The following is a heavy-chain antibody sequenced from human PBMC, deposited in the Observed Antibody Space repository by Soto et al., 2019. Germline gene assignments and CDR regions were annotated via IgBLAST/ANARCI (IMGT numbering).Heavy chain of an antibody. Sequence: GGSLRLSCAASGFTFSDYYMSWIRQAPGKGLEWISFVSNGGRPIKHADSVRGRVTISRDNAKNSLYLQMNSLRAEDTAVYYCARDGTDYSFDLWGQGTLVTAPQ. CDR1: GFTFSDYY. CDR2: VSNGGRPI. D-gene: IGHD2-21*02. CDR3: ARDGTDYSFDL. V-gene: IGHV3-11*01. J-gene: IGHJ4*02.